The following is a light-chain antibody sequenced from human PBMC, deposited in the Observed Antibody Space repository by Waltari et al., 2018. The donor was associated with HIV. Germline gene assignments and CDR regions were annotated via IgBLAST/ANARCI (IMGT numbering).Light chain of an antibody. CDR1: NSNVGSDV. J-gene: IGLJ1*01. CDR3: AAWDARLNEYL. V-gene: IGLV1-44*01. CDR2: GDN. Sequence: QSVLPQPHSASGTPGQRVIISCSGSNSNVGSDVVNWYQQLPGTAPKLLIYGDNERPSGVPDRFSGSKSGASASLAISDLQSEDEAEYYCAAWDARLNEYLFGTGTMVTVL.